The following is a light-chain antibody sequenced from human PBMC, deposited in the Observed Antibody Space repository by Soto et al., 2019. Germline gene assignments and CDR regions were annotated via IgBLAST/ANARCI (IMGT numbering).Light chain of an antibody. Sequence: DIQMTQSPSSLSASVGDRITITCRASQSITAYLNWYQQSPGKAPKLLIYAAASLQSGVPSRFSGSGSGTDFTLTISSLQPEDCAIYYCQQSYSTPYTFGQGTKLEI. V-gene: IGKV1-39*01. CDR1: QSITAY. J-gene: IGKJ2*01. CDR3: QQSYSTPYT. CDR2: AAA.